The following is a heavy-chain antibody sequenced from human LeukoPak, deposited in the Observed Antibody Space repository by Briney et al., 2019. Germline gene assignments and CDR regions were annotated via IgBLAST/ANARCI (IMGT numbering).Heavy chain of an antibody. J-gene: IGHJ4*02. CDR3: AKDLLRRSIGYFDY. CDR1: GFTFSSYA. V-gene: IGHV3-23*01. CDR2: ISGSGGST. D-gene: IGHD2-15*01. Sequence: PGGSLRLSCVASGFTFSSYAMSWVRQAPGKGLEWVSAISGSGGSTYYADSVKGRFTISRDNSKNTLYLQMNSLRAEDTAVYYCAKDLLRRSIGYFDYWGQGTLVTVSS.